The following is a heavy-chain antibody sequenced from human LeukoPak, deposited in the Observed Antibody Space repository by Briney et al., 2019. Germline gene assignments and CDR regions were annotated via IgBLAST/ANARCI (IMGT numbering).Heavy chain of an antibody. CDR1: GFTVSSNY. D-gene: IGHD5-24*01. J-gene: IGHJ4*02. CDR3: ARGDGYNFFDC. CDR2: IYRVGST. Sequence: SGGSLRLSCAASGFTVSSNYMSWVRQAPGKGLEWVSVIYRVGSTYYADSVKGRFTISRDNSKNTLYLQMNSLRAEDTAMYYCARGDGYNFFDCWGQGVLVTVSS. V-gene: IGHV3-66*01.